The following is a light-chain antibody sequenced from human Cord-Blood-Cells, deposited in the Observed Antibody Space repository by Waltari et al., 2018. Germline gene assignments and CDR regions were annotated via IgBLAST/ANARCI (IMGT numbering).Light chain of an antibody. J-gene: IGLJ3*02. V-gene: IGLV2-23*01. CDR2: EGS. CDR1: SSDVGSYNL. CDR3: CSYAGSSTWV. Sequence: QSALTQPASVSGSPGQSITISCTGTSSDVGSYNLVSWYQQPPGKAPKLMIYEGSKRPSGVSNLFAGAKSGNTAYLTIAGLQAEDEADYYCCSYAGSSTWVFGGGTKLTVL.